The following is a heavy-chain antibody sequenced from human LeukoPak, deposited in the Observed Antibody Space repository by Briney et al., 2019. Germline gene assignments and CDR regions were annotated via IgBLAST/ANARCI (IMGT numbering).Heavy chain of an antibody. J-gene: IGHJ4*02. D-gene: IGHD2-2*01. CDR1: GFTFGSYA. Sequence: PGGSLRLSCAASGFTFGSYAMHWVRQAPGKGLEYVSAISSNGGSTYYANSVKGRFTISRDNSKNTLYLQMGSLRAEDMAVYYCARGAAIPDYFDYWGQGTLVTVSS. CDR3: ARGAAIPDYFDY. CDR2: ISSNGGST. V-gene: IGHV3-64*01.